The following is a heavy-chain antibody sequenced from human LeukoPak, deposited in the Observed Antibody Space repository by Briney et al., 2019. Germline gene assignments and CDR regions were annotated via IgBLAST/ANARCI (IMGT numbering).Heavy chain of an antibody. J-gene: IGHJ4*02. D-gene: IGHD1-14*01. V-gene: IGHV4-39*01. CDR2: IYYSGST. Sequence: PSETLSLTCTVSGGSISSGSYYWSWIRQPAGKGLEWIGSIYYSGSTYYNPSLKSRVTISVDTSKNQFSLKLSSVTAADTAVYYCARLRSTGSWYFDYWGQGTLVTVSS. CDR1: GGSISSGSYY. CDR3: ARLRSTGSWYFDY.